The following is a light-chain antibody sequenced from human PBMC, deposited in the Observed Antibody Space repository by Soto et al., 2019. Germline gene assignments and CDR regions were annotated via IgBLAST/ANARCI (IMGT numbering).Light chain of an antibody. Sequence: DIVMTQSPDSLAVSLGERATINCKSSQSLLYNNQNYLAWHQQKPGQPPKLLIYWASTRKSGVPDRFSGSGSGTDFTLTISSLQAEDVAVYYCQQYYNAPWTFGQGTRVEIK. V-gene: IGKV4-1*01. CDR2: WAS. J-gene: IGKJ1*01. CDR3: QQYYNAPWT. CDR1: QSLLYNNQNY.